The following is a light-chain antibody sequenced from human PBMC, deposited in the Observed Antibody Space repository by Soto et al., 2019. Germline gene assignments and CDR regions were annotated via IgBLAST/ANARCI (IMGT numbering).Light chain of an antibody. CDR2: MAS. Sequence: DIQMTQSPSSLSASVGDRVSITCRASQSISSSLNWYQQKPGKAPKLLIYMASSLESGVPSRFSGSGSGTEFTLTISSLQPDDFATYYCHQYNNYPFTFGPGTKVDIK. CDR3: HQYNNYPFT. V-gene: IGKV1-5*03. CDR1: QSISSS. J-gene: IGKJ3*01.